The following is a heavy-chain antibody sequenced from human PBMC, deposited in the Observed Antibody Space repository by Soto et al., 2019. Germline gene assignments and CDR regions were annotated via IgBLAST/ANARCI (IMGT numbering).Heavy chain of an antibody. CDR2: INPSGGST. V-gene: IGHV1-46*01. CDR1: GYTFTSYY. D-gene: IGHD3-22*01. Sequence: GASVKVSCKASGYTFTSYYMHWVRQAPGQGLEWMGIINPSGGSTSYAQKFQGRVTMTRDTSTSTVYMELSSLRSEDTAVYYYYYYDSSGFPYWGQGTLVTVSS. CDR3: YYYDSSGFPY. J-gene: IGHJ4*02.